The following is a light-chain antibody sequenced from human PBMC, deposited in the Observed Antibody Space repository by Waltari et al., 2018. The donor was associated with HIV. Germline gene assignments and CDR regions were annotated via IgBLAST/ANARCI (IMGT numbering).Light chain of an antibody. CDR2: EVA. J-gene: IGLJ3*02. CDR1: SPDIGGYNY. Sequence: QSALTQPASVSGSPGQSITISCSGTSPDIGGYNYVSWYQQHPGKAPKLVIYEVANRPSGISNRFSGSKSGNTASLTISGLQTEDEADYYCSSFTSSSFWVFGGGTKLTVL. CDR3: SSFTSSSFWV. V-gene: IGLV2-14*01.